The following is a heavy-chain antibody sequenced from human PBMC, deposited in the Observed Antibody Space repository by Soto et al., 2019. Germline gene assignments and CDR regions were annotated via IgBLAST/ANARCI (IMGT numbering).Heavy chain of an antibody. CDR3: ARGDVSSGCSWNLYLAGY. J-gene: IGHJ4*02. CDR1: GYTFTSYG. CDR2: ISAYNGNT. D-gene: IGHD2-15*01. V-gene: IGHV1-18*01. Sequence: ASVKVSCKASGYTFTSYGISWVRQAPGQGLEWMGWISAYNGNTNYAQKLQGRVTMTTDTSTSTAYMELRSLRSDDTAVYYCARGDVSSGCSWNLYLAGYWGQGTLVTGSS.